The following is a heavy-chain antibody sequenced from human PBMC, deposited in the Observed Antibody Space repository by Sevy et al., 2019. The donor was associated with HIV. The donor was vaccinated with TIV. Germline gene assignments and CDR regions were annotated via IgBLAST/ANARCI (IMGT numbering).Heavy chain of an antibody. D-gene: IGHD1-1*01. CDR2: ISYDGRNK. V-gene: IGHV3-30*18. Sequence: GGSLRLSCAASGFNLRTYGVHWVRQAPGRGLEWVALISYDGRNKDYGDSVKGRFTISRDKSKNTVYLEMNSLRPEDTAVYYCAKDKYYSDNDGTAPVDVWGQGTAVTVSS. CDR1: GFNLRTYG. CDR3: AKDKYYSDNDGTAPVDV. J-gene: IGHJ6*02.